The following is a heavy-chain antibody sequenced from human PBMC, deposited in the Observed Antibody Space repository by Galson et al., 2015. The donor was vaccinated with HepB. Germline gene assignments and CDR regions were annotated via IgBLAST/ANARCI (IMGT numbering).Heavy chain of an antibody. CDR3: ARFYGSGSRKGNDALDV. V-gene: IGHV3-33*01. CDR2: IWYDGSEK. D-gene: IGHD3-10*01. CDR1: GFSFNDYG. Sequence: SLRLSCAASGFSFNDYGMHWVRQAPGKGLEWVAVIWYDGSEKYYTDSVKGRFTISRDNSKNTLYLQMNSLRVEDTAVYYCARFYGSGSRKGNDALDVWGQGTMVTVSS. J-gene: IGHJ3*01.